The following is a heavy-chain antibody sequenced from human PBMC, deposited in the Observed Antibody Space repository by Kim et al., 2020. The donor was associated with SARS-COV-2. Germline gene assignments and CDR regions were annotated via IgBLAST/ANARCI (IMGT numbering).Heavy chain of an antibody. Sequence: GGSLRLSCAASGFTFSTYAMSWVRQAPGKGLEWVSAISGSGGSTYYADSVKGRVIVSRDNSKNTVYLQMNSLRAEDTAVYYCAKFRGSEYFKWYFHIWGRGTLVTVSS. CDR1: GFTFSTYA. V-gene: IGHV3-23*01. CDR3: AKFRGSEYFKWYFHI. CDR2: ISGSGGST. D-gene: IGHD3-10*01. J-gene: IGHJ2*01.